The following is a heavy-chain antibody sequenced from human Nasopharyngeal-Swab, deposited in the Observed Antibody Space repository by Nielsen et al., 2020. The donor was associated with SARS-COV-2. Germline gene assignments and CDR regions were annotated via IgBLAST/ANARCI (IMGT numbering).Heavy chain of an antibody. CDR1: GFTFSSYW. CDR2: IKQDGSEK. J-gene: IGHJ4*02. V-gene: IGHV3-7*01. D-gene: IGHD3-22*01. Sequence: GESLKISCAASGFTFSSYWMSWVRQAPGKGLEWVANIKQDGSEKYYVDSVKGRFTISRDNAKNSLYLQMNSLRAEDTAVYYCARKGYDSNGYEDYFDYWGQGTLVTVSS. CDR3: ARKGYDSNGYEDYFDY.